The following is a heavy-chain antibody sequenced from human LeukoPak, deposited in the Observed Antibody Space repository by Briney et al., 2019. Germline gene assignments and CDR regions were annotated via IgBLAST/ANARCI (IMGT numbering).Heavy chain of an antibody. D-gene: IGHD3-22*01. CDR1: GDSVSSSSSY. CDR2: INYSGTT. CDR3: ARVGYYDSSGWRYFDY. V-gene: IGHV4-39*07. Sequence: SETLSLTCTVSGDSVSSSSSYWGWIRQPPGKGLDCIGLINYSGTTYYNPSLKSRVTISIDTSKNQFSLKVTSVTAADTAVYYCARVGYYDSSGWRYFDYWGQGTLVTVSS. J-gene: IGHJ4*02.